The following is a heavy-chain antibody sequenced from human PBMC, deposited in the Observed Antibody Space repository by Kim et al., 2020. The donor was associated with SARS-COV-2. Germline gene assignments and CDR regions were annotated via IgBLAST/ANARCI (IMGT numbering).Heavy chain of an antibody. Sequence: YVESVKGRFTMSRDNAKNSLYLQRSSLRTEDTAIYYCAALDTVQVPGGIWGQGTLVTVSS. J-gene: IGHJ4*02. CDR3: AALDTVQVPGGI. V-gene: IGHV3-7*01. D-gene: IGHD3-10*01.